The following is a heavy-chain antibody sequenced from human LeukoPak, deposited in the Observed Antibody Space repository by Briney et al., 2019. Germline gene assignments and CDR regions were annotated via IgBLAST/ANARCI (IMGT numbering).Heavy chain of an antibody. CDR3: AKGRGDCSSTSCYVKRRYYYGMDV. D-gene: IGHD2-2*01. CDR2: IYSGGST. CDR1: GFTVSSNY. J-gene: IGHJ6*02. V-gene: IGHV3-53*01. Sequence: GGSLRLSCAASGFTVSSNYMSWVRQAPGKGLEWVSVIYSGGSTYYADSVKGRFTISRDNSKNTLYLQMNSLRAEDTAVYYCAKGRGDCSSTSCYVKRRYYYGMDVWGQGTTVTVSS.